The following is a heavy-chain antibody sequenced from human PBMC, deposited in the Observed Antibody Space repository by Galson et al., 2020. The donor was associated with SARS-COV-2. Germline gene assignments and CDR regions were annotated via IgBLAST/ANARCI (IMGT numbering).Heavy chain of an antibody. Sequence: SETLSLTCNVSGASISTNHYYWGWVRQSPEKGLEWIGSLYHSETTYYNPSLQSRVALFVDTSKNRFSLKLSSVTAADTALYYCVGHDCTSSSCYPPYYYMDVWGKGTAVTVSS. CDR3: VGHDCTSSSCYPPYYYMDV. V-gene: IGHV4-39*01. CDR1: GASISTNHYY. J-gene: IGHJ6*03. D-gene: IGHD2-15*01. CDR2: LYHSETT.